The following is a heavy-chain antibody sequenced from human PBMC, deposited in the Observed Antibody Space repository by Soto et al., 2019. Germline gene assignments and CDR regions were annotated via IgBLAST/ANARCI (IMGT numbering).Heavy chain of an antibody. V-gene: IGHV1-8*01. CDR2: MNPNSGNT. J-gene: IGHJ4*02. CDR1: GYTFTSYD. D-gene: IGHD3-22*01. Sequence: QVQLVQSGAEVKKPGASVKVSCKASGYTFTSYDINWVRQATGQGLEWMGWMNPNSGNTGYAQKFKGRXNMXRXTSISTAYMELSSLRSEDTAVYYCARDRGSGSDLDYWGQGTLVTVSS. CDR3: ARDRGSGSDLDY.